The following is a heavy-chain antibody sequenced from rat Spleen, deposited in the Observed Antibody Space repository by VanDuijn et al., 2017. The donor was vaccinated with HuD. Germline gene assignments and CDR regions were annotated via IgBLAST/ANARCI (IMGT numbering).Heavy chain of an antibody. D-gene: IGHD1-10*01. Sequence: EVQLVESGGGLVQPGRSMKLSCAASGFTFSNYDMAWVRQAPKKGLEGVAYLSYDGVITYYRDSVKGRFTISRDNAQSNLYLQMDSLRSEDTATYYCATATTPGVLGDYWGQGVMVTVSS. CDR1: GFTFSNYD. CDR3: ATATTPGVLGDY. CDR2: LSYDGVIT. J-gene: IGHJ2*01. V-gene: IGHV5-20*01.